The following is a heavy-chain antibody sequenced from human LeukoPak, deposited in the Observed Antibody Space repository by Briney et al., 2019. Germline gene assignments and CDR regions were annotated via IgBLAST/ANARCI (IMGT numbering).Heavy chain of an antibody. CDR1: GHSFSEWW. Sequence: PGGSLRLSCAVSGHSFSEWWMFWVRQAPGKGLEWVANIKGDGSRTYYVDSVKGRFTISRDNAKNSVYLQMSSLRAEDTAVYYCVSRLVPGLRWGQGTLVNVSS. CDR2: IKGDGSRT. D-gene: IGHD6-19*01. J-gene: IGHJ4*02. CDR3: VSRLVPGLR. V-gene: IGHV3-7*01.